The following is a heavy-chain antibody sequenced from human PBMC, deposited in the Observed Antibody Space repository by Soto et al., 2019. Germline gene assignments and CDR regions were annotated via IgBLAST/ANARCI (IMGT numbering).Heavy chain of an antibody. CDR2: IRSATNNYAT. D-gene: IGHD2-15*01. V-gene: IGHV3-73*02. CDR3: TRGPIGKCEVVVGADY. Sequence: EAKLVESGGGLVQPGGSLKLSCAASGLNVAGFAMHWVRQAPGKGLEWVGRIRSATNNYATEYAASVKGRFTTSRDDSNDTTYLQRNNLKTEDTAMYACTRGPIGKCEVVVGADYWGQGTLVTVSS. CDR1: GLNVAGFA. J-gene: IGHJ4*02.